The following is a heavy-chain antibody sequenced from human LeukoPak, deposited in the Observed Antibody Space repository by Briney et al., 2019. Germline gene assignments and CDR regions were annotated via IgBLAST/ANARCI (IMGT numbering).Heavy chain of an antibody. Sequence: PGGSPRLFCAASGFTFSSYWMSWPRQAPGKGLEWVANIKQDGSEKYYVDSVKGRLTISRDNAKNSLYLQMNSLRAEDTAVYYCAREGITMIVVVSPFDYWGQGTLVTVSS. CDR2: IKQDGSEK. D-gene: IGHD3-22*01. J-gene: IGHJ4*02. CDR3: AREGITMIVVVSPFDY. CDR1: GFTFSSYW. V-gene: IGHV3-7*01.